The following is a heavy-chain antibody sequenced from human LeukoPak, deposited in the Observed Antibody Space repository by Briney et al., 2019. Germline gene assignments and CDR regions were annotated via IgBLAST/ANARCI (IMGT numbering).Heavy chain of an antibody. V-gene: IGHV3-48*03. CDR2: ISSSGSTI. Sequence: PGGSLKLSCAASGFTFSSYEMNWVRQAPGKGLEWVSYISSSGSTIYYADSVKGRFTISRDNAKNSLYLQMNSLRAEDTAVYYCAREMSELRTAGDYWGQGTLVTVSS. J-gene: IGHJ4*02. D-gene: IGHD1-1*01. CDR1: GFTFSSYE. CDR3: AREMSELRTAGDY.